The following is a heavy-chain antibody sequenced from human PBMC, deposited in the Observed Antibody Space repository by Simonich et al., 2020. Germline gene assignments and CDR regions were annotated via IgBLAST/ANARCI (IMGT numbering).Heavy chain of an antibody. Sequence: GGGLVQPGGSLRLSCAASGFTFSSYAMSWVRRAPGEWLEWVSAIGGSGGSTYYADSVKGRFTISRDNPKNTLYLQMNSLRAEDTAVYYCAKDLGERITMIVVVIDAFDIWGQGTMVTVSS. J-gene: IGHJ3*02. CDR2: IGGSGGST. CDR3: AKDLGERITMIVVVIDAFDI. V-gene: IGHV3-23*01. D-gene: IGHD3-22*01. CDR1: GFTFSSYA.